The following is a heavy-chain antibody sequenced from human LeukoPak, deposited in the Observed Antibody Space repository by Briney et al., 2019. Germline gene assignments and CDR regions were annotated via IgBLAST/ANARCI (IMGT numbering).Heavy chain of an antibody. CDR3: ARDSYCSSTSCYVYYYYYMGV. V-gene: IGHV3-21*01. D-gene: IGHD2-2*01. CDR2: ISSSSSYI. CDR1: GFTFSSYS. Sequence: GGSLRLSCAASGFTFSSYSMNWVRQAPGKGLEWVSSISSSSSYIYYADSVKGRFTISRDNAKNSLYLQMNSLRAEDTAVYYCARDSYCSSTSCYVYYYYYMGVWGKGTTVTVSS. J-gene: IGHJ6*03.